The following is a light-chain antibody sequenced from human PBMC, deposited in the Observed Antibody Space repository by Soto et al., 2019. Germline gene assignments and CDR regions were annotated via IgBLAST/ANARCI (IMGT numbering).Light chain of an antibody. CDR2: AAS. CDR1: QSISSY. J-gene: IGKJ1*01. CDR3: QQSYSTPWT. V-gene: IGKV1-39*01. Sequence: DIQMTQSPSSLSASVGDRVTITCQASQSISSYLNWYQQKPGKAPKLLIYAASSLQSGVPSRFSGSGSGTDFTLTISSLQPEDFASYYCQQSYSTPWTFCQGTKVEIK.